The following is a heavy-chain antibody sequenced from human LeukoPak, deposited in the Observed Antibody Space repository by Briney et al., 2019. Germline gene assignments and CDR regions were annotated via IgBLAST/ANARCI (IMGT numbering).Heavy chain of an antibody. CDR1: GFNFSSYA. Sequence: GRSLRLSCAASGFNFSSYAMHWVRQAPGKGLEWVAVISYDGSNKYYADSVKGRFTISRDNSKNTLYLQMNSLRAEDTAVYYCARDFNGGEYSSSQPGVWGQGTLVTVSS. V-gene: IGHV3-30*01. CDR3: ARDFNGGEYSSSQPGV. D-gene: IGHD6-6*01. J-gene: IGHJ4*02. CDR2: ISYDGSNK.